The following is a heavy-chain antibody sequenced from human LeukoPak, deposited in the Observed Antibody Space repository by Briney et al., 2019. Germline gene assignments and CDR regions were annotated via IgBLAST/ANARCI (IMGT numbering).Heavy chain of an antibody. CDR1: GFTFTTYS. Sequence: GGSLRLSCEASGFTFTTYSMTWVRQAPGKGLEWVSIISSGSSAIFSADALKGRFTISRDDAKNLLYLDMNSLRAEDTAVYYCAREGAYFGGSYPFEYWGQGTLVTVSS. CDR3: AREGAYFGGSYPFEY. CDR2: ISSGSSAI. V-gene: IGHV3-21*01. J-gene: IGHJ4*02. D-gene: IGHD1-26*01.